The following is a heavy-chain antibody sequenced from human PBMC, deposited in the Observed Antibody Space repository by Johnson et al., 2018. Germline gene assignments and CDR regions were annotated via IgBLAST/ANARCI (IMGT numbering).Heavy chain of an antibody. V-gene: IGHV3-30-3*01. CDR2: ISLDGSNK. J-gene: IGHJ3*02. Sequence: QVQLVQSGGGVVQPGTSLRLSCATSGFTFSDSVMHWVRQAPGTGLEWVAGISLDGSNKHYTDSVKGRFTISRDNSENSVYLLLNSRTAEDTAVYYCAREGYSSGRAGLFDIWGQGTMVTVSS. CDR3: AREGYSSGRAGLFDI. CDR1: GFTFSDSV. D-gene: IGHD6-19*01.